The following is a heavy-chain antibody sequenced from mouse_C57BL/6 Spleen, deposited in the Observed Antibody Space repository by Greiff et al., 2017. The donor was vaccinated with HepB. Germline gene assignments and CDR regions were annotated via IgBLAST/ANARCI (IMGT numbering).Heavy chain of an antibody. CDR2: IYPGDGDT. CDR3: ARSRDYGSSYDPFAY. D-gene: IGHD1-1*01. Sequence: VQLQQSGAELVKPGASVKISCKASGYAFSSYWMNWVKQRPGKGLEWIGQIYPGDGDTNYAGKFKGKATLTADKSSSTAYMQLSSLTSEDSAVYFCARSRDYGSSYDPFAYWGQGTLVTVSA. CDR1: GYAFSSYW. J-gene: IGHJ3*01. V-gene: IGHV1-80*01.